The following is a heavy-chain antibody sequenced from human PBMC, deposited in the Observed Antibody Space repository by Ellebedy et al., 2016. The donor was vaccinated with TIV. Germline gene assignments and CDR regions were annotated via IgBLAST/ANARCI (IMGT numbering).Heavy chain of an antibody. Sequence: AASVKVSCKPSGYTFADYYIHWVRQAPGQGLEWMGWLNPNTGITHYAQNFQGRVTMTSDTSTSAAYMELTILMSDDTAISYCARDFRQKWNDPTGGWFDPWGQGTLVTVSS. CDR1: GYTFADYY. J-gene: IGHJ5*02. D-gene: IGHD1-1*01. CDR3: ARDFRQKWNDPTGGWFDP. V-gene: IGHV1-2*02. CDR2: LNPNTGIT.